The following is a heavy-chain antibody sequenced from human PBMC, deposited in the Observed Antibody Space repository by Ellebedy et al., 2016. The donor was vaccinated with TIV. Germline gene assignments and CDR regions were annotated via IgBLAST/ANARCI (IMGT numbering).Heavy chain of an antibody. CDR3: ARRALGESTYWYFDL. Sequence: MPSETLSLTCTVSGGSISSSSYYWGWIRQPPGKGLEWIGSIYYSGSTYYNPSLKSRVTISVDTSQNQFSLKLSSVTAADTPVYYWARRALGESTYWYFDLWGRGTLVTVSS. CDR2: IYYSGST. J-gene: IGHJ2*01. V-gene: IGHV4-39*01. CDR1: GGSISSSSYY. D-gene: IGHD1-26*01.